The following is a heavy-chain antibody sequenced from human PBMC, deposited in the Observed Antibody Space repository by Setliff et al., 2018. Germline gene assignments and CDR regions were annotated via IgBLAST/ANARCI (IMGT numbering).Heavy chain of an antibody. D-gene: IGHD2-8*02. Sequence: PSETLSLTCTVSGGSISSHYWSWIPQPPGKGLEWIGSIYYSGSTNYNPSLKSRVTISVDTSKNQFSLKLSSVTAADTAVYYCAVYNTGSSKDHYWGQRTPVTVSS. CDR2: IYYSGST. CDR3: AVYNTGSSKDHY. J-gene: IGHJ4*02. V-gene: IGHV4-59*11. CDR1: GGSISSHY.